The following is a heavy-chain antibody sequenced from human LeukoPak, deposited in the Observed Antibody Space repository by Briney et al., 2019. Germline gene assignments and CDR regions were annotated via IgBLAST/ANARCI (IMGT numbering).Heavy chain of an antibody. CDR2: INPNSGGT. Sequence: ASVKVSCKASGYTFTGYYMHWVRQAPGQGLEWMGWINPNSGGTNYAQKFQGRVTITRNTSISTAYMELSSLRSEDTAVYYCARAYSAYDPHFEYWGQGTLVTVSS. V-gene: IGHV1-2*02. CDR1: GYTFTGYY. J-gene: IGHJ4*02. D-gene: IGHD5-12*01. CDR3: ARAYSAYDPHFEY.